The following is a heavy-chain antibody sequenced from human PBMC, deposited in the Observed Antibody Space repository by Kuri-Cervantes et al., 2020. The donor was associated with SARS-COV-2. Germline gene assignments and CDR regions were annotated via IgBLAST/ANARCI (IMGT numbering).Heavy chain of an antibody. Sequence: SQTLSLTCAVYGGSFSGYYWSWIRQPPGKGLEWIGEINHSGSTNYNPSLKSRVTISVDTSKNQFSLKLSSVTVADTAVYYCARGFRPILGKFDPWGQGTLVTVSS. J-gene: IGHJ5*02. D-gene: IGHD3-3*01. CDR2: INHSGST. CDR1: GGSFSGYY. CDR3: ARGFRPILGKFDP. V-gene: IGHV4-34*01.